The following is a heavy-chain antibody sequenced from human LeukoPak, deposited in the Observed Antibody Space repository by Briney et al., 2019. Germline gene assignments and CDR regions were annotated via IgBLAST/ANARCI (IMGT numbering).Heavy chain of an antibody. J-gene: IGHJ4*02. CDR2: ISYDGSNK. Sequence: GGSLRLSCVGSGLTFSGFELNWVRQAPGKGLEWVAVISYDGSNKYYADSVKGRFTISRDNSKNTLYLQMNSLRAEDTAVYYCAREAIIAVAGSHFDYWGQGTLVTVSS. CDR1: GLTFSGFE. V-gene: IGHV3-30*04. D-gene: IGHD6-19*01. CDR3: AREAIIAVAGSHFDY.